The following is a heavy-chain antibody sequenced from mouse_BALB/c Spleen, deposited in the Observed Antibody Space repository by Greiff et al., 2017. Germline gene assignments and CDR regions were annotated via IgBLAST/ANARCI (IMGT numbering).Heavy chain of an antibody. Sequence: QVQLQQSGPELVKPGASVKMSCKASGYTFTSYYIHWVKQRPGQGLEWIGWIYPGDGSTKYNEKFKGKTTLTADKSSSTAYMLLSSLTSEDSAIYFCARRHYYGHWYFDVWGAGTTVTVSS. V-gene: IGHV1S56*01. CDR3: ARRHYYGHWYFDV. J-gene: IGHJ1*01. CDR1: GYTFTSYY. CDR2: IYPGDGST. D-gene: IGHD1-2*01.